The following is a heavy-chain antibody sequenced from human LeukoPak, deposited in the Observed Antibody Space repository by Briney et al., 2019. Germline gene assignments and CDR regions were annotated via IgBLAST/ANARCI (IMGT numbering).Heavy chain of an antibody. Sequence: KSSETLSLTCAVYGGSFSGYYWSWIRRPPGKGLEWIGEINHSGSTNYNPSLKSRVTISVDTSKNQFSLKLSSVTAADTAVYYCARGQWELPYYFDYWGQGTLVTVSS. CDR2: INHSGST. J-gene: IGHJ4*02. CDR3: ARGQWELPYYFDY. CDR1: GGSFSGYY. D-gene: IGHD1-26*01. V-gene: IGHV4-34*01.